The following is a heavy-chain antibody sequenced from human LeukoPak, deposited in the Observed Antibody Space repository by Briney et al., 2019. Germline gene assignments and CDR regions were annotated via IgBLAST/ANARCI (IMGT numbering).Heavy chain of an antibody. CDR1: GGSISSSSYY. CDR3: AREEYGDYVWDAFDI. CDR2: IYYSGST. J-gene: IGHJ3*02. D-gene: IGHD4-17*01. V-gene: IGHV4-39*02. Sequence: SETLSLTCTVSGGSISSSSYYWGWIRQPPGKGLEWIGSIYYSGSTYYNPSLKSRVTISVDTSKNQFSLKLRSVTAADTAVYYCAREEYGDYVWDAFDIWGQGTMVTVSS.